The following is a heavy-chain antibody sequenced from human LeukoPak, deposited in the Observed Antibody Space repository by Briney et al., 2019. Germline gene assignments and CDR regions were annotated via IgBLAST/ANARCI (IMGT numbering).Heavy chain of an antibody. J-gene: IGHJ6*03. V-gene: IGHV4-34*01. Sequence: SETLSLTCAVYGGSFSGYYWSWIRQPPGKGLEWIGEINHSGSTNYNPSLKSRVTISVDTSKNQFSLKLSSVTAADTAVYYCARGVLQRTVTTIYYYYYMDVWGKGTTVTVSS. CDR2: INHSGST. CDR3: ARGVLQRTVTTIYYYYYMDV. CDR1: GGSFSGYY. D-gene: IGHD4-17*01.